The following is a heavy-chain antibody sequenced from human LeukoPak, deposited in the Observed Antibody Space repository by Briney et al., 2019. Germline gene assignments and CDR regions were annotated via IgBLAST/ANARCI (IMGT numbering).Heavy chain of an antibody. V-gene: IGHV3-7*01. CDR1: GFTFSSYW. CDR2: IKQDGSEK. Sequence: PGGSLRLSCAASGFTFSSYWMSWVRQAPGKGLEWVANIKQDGSEKYYVDSVKGRFTISRDNAKNSLYLQMNSLRAEDTAVYYCARVVGGLYYYYMDVWGKGTTVTVSS. CDR3: ARVVGGLYYYYMDV. J-gene: IGHJ6*03.